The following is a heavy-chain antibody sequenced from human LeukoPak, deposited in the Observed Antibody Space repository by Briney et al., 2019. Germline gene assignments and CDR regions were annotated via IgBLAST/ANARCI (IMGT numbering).Heavy chain of an antibody. CDR1: GFTFSSYA. D-gene: IGHD2-15*01. CDR2: ISYDGSNK. Sequence: GGSLRLSCAASGFTFSSYAMHWVRQAPGKGLEWVAVISYDGSNKYYADSVKGRFTISRDNSKNTLYLQMNSLRAEDTAVYYCARDAMGCDYWGQGTLVNVSS. V-gene: IGHV3-30*04. J-gene: IGHJ4*02. CDR3: ARDAMGCDY.